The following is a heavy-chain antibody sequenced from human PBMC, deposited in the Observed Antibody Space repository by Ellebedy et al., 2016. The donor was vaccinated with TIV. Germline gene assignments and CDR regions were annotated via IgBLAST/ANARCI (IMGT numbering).Heavy chain of an antibody. D-gene: IGHD3-16*01. CDR3: ARDRVVSGWGDYYGMDV. V-gene: IGHV3-33*01. CDR2: IWYDGSKK. Sequence: PGGSLRLSCAASGFTSSSHGMHWVRQAPGEGLEWVAVIWYDGSKKNYADSVKGRFTISRDNSNNTLYLQMNSLRAEDTAVYYCARDRVVSGWGDYYGMDVWGQGTTVTVSS. J-gene: IGHJ6*02. CDR1: GFTSSSHG.